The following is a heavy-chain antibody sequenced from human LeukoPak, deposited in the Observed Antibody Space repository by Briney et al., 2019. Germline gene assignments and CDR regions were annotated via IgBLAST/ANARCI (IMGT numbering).Heavy chain of an antibody. Sequence: QTGGSLRLSCAASGFTFSSNWMSWVRQAPGEGLEWVANIRQDGSDKYYMDSVKGRFTISRDNAKNSLSLQMNSLRVEDTAVYYCARDRDCGDGGCYPHFDYWGQGVRVTVSS. V-gene: IGHV3-7*01. J-gene: IGHJ4*02. CDR2: IRQDGSDK. D-gene: IGHD2-15*01. CDR1: GFTFSSNW. CDR3: ARDRDCGDGGCYPHFDY.